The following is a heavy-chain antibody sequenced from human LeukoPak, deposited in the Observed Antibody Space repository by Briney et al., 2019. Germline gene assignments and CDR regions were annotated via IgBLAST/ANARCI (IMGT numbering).Heavy chain of an antibody. CDR2: IKRDGSQK. V-gene: IGHV3-7*05. Sequence: GGSLRLSCAASGFTFSSYWMMWVRQAPGKGLEWVANIKRDGSQKNYVDSVKGRFTISRDNAKNSLYLQMNSLRAEDTAVYYCARDQRWFDYWGQGTLVTVSS. D-gene: IGHD2-15*01. CDR1: GFTFSSYW. CDR3: ARDQRWFDY. J-gene: IGHJ4*02.